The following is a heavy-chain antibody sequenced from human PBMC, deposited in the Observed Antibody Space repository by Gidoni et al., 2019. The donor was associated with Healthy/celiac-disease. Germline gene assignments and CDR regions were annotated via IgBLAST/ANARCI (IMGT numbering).Heavy chain of an antibody. CDR1: GGSISSYY. J-gene: IGHJ6*03. CDR3: ARAVYGSGSYYAYYYYYMDV. V-gene: IGHV4-59*01. CDR2: IYYSGST. D-gene: IGHD3-10*01. Sequence: QVQLQESGPGLVKPSETLSLTCTVSGGSISSYYWSWIRQPPGKGLEWIGYIYYSGSTNYNPSLKSRVTISVDTSKNQFSLKLSSVTAADTAVYYCARAVYGSGSYYAYYYYYMDVWGKGTTVTVSS.